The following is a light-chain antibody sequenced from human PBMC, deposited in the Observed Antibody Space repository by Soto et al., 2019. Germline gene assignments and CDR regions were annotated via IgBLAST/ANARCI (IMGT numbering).Light chain of an antibody. CDR3: QQYGTSPFT. V-gene: IGKV3-20*01. Sequence: EIVLTQSPGTLSLPPGERATLSCRASQSVSSNYLAWYQQKPGQAPRLLIYGASSRATGIPDRFSGSGSGTDFTLTIRRMEPEDFAVYYCQQYGTSPFTFGPGTKVDIK. CDR2: GAS. J-gene: IGKJ3*01. CDR1: QSVSSNY.